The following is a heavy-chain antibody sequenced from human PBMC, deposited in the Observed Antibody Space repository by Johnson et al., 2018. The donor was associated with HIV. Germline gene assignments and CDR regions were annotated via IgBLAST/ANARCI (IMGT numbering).Heavy chain of an antibody. J-gene: IGHJ3*02. D-gene: IGHD3-16*01. Sequence: VQVVESGGGLVQPGGSLTLSCAASGITISRNWMHWVRQAPGKGPVWVSRINSDGSSTNYADSVKGRFSISRDNAENTLYLQMNSLRAEYTAVYYCAKDKSVMAPDAFVIWGQGTMVTVSS. CDR2: INSDGSST. CDR3: AKDKSVMAPDAFVI. CDR1: GITISRNW. V-gene: IGHV3-74*01.